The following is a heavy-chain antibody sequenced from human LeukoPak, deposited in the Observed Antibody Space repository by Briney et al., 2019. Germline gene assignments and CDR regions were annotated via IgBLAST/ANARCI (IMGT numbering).Heavy chain of an antibody. D-gene: IGHD2-15*01. Sequence: GGSLRLSCAASGFTFSSYGMHWVRQAPGKGLEWVAVISYDGSNKYYADSVKGRFTISRDNSKNTLYLQMNSLRAEDTAVYYCASHSAFRFDYWGQGTLVTVSS. CDR3: ASHSAFRFDY. CDR2: ISYDGSNK. CDR1: GFTFSSYG. J-gene: IGHJ4*02. V-gene: IGHV3-30*03.